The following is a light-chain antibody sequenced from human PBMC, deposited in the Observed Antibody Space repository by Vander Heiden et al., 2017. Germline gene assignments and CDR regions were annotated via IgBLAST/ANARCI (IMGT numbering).Light chain of an antibody. CDR1: QSISAH. V-gene: IGKV1-39*01. Sequence: DIQMTQSPPSLSASVGDTVTITCRASQSISAHLNWYQQKPGKAPKLLIYGTSKLESGDPSRFTGSGSGAEFTLTITSLQPEDFATYYCQQSHGTPVTFGQGTKVEIK. CDR3: QQSHGTPVT. CDR2: GTS. J-gene: IGKJ1*01.